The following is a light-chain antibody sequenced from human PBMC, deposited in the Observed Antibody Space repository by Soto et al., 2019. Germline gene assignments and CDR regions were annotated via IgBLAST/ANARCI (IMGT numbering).Light chain of an antibody. Sequence: QSALTQPASVSGSPGQSITISCTGTSSDVGGYNYVSWSQQHPGKAPQLMIYEVSKRPSGVSNRFSGSKSGNTASLTISGLQAEDEADYYCSSYTGSSTYVFGTGTKLTVL. CDR1: SSDVGGYNY. CDR2: EVS. J-gene: IGLJ1*01. V-gene: IGLV2-14*01. CDR3: SSYTGSSTYV.